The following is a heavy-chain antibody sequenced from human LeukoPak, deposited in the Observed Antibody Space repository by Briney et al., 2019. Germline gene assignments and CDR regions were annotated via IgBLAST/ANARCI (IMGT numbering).Heavy chain of an antibody. Sequence: PGGSLRLSCAASGFTFSSYSMNWVRQAPGKGLEWVSSISSSSSYIYYADSVKGRFTISRDNAKNSLYLQMNSLRAEDTAVYYCARPQLRYFAHDVFDIWGKGTMVTVFS. D-gene: IGHD3-9*01. CDR3: ARPQLRYFAHDVFDI. CDR1: GFTFSSYS. V-gene: IGHV3-21*01. J-gene: IGHJ3*02. CDR2: ISSSSSYI.